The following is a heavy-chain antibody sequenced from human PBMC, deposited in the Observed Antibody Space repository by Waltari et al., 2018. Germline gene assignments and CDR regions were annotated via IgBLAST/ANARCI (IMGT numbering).Heavy chain of an antibody. CDR1: GVSITSHTHY. J-gene: IGHJ3*01. CDR3: ATYIGASVGTAAFDV. D-gene: IGHD5-12*01. CDR2: VSYSGTT. V-gene: IGHV4-39*01. Sequence: QLQLPESGPRLVRPSETLSPICRVAGVSITSHTHYWAWIRQSPGQGLEWIGTVSYSGTTYISPSLKSRVSVSRDTSKNQVSLILGSVTAADMAVYYCATYIGASVGTAAFDVWGQGTMVTVSS.